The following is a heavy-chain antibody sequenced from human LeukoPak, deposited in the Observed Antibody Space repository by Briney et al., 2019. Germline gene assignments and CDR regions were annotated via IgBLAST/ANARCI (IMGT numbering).Heavy chain of an antibody. CDR1: GFTFTSYA. CDR2: ISGSGGST. J-gene: IGHJ4*02. D-gene: IGHD2-15*01. CDR3: AKDVFLLSGRGDDY. Sequence: GGSLRLSCAASGFTFTSYAMTWVRQAPGKGLEWVSAISGSGGSTYYADSVKGRFTISRGNSKNTLYLQMNSLRAEDTAIYYCAKDVFLLSGRGDDYWGQGTLVTVSS. V-gene: IGHV3-23*01.